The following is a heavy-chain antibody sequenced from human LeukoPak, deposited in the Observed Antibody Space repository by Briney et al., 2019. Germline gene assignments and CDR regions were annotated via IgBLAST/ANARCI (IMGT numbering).Heavy chain of an antibody. CDR3: ATEGSTISYGMDV. CDR2: IIPIFGIA. Sequence: SVKVSCKASVGTYSSYAISGVRQAPGQGLEWMGRIIPIFGIANYAQKFQGRVTSTADKSTSTAYMELSSLRSEDTAVYYCATEGSTISYGMDVWGQGTTVTVSS. V-gene: IGHV1-69*04. CDR1: VGTYSSYA. J-gene: IGHJ6*02. D-gene: IGHD3-3*01.